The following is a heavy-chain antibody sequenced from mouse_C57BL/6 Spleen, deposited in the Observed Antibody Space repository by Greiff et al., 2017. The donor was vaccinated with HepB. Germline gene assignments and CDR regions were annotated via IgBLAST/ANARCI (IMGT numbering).Heavy chain of an antibody. V-gene: IGHV1-53*01. CDR2: INPSNGGT. CDR1: GYTFTSYW. CDR3: ARKGGGWLPFAY. Sequence: QVQLKQPGTELVKPGASVKLSCKASGYTFTSYWMHWVKQRPGQGLEWIGNINPSNGGTNYNEKFKSKATLTVDKSSSTAYMQLSSLTSEDSAVYYCARKGGGWLPFAYWGQGTLVTVSA. J-gene: IGHJ3*01. D-gene: IGHD2-3*01.